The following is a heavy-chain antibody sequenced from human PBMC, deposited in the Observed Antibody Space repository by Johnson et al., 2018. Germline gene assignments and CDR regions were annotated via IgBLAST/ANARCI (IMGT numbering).Heavy chain of an antibody. CDR3: AKDLKEGGAPSHVGAFDI. J-gene: IGHJ3*02. CDR1: GFTFDDYA. V-gene: IGHV3-9*01. CDR2: LSWNSGSI. Sequence: VQLVESGGGLVQPGRSLRLSCAASGFTFDDYAMHWVRQAPGKGLEWVSVLSWNSGSIGYADSVRGRFTISRDNAKNSLYLQMNSLGVGDTALYYCAKDLKEGGAPSHVGAFDIWGQGPRVTVSS. D-gene: IGHD1-26*01.